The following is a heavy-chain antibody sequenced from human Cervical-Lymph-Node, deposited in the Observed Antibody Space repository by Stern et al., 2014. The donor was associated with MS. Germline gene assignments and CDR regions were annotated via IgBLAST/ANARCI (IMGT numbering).Heavy chain of an antibody. CDR2: IRDYNGDT. J-gene: IGHJ6*02. CDR1: GSTFPTYG. Sequence: QVQLEESGPEVKKPGASVKVSCKAYGSTFPTYGIYWVRQAPGQGLEGMGWIRDYNGDTNSAQKFQGRVTMTKDTSTNTAYMELRSLTSDDTAVYYCAQSLAYYGMDVWGQGTTVTVSS. V-gene: IGHV1-18*01. CDR3: AQSLAYYGMDV. D-gene: IGHD2-21*01.